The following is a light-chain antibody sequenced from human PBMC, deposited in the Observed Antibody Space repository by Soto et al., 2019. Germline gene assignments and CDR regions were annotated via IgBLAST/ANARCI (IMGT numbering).Light chain of an antibody. V-gene: IGKV1-39*01. J-gene: IGKJ1*01. CDR3: QQSYSTPCT. CDR1: QSISSY. Sequence: DIQITQSPSSLSASVGDRVTITCRASQSISSYLNWYQQKPGKAPKLLIYAASSLQSGVPSRFSGSGSGTDFTLTISSLQPEDFATYYCQQSYSTPCTFGQGTKVYIK. CDR2: AAS.